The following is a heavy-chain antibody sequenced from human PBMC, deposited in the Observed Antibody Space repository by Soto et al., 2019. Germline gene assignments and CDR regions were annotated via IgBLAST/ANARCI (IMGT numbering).Heavy chain of an antibody. V-gene: IGHV1-3*01. CDR2: INAGNGYT. J-gene: IGHJ4*02. Sequence: QVQLVQSGAEVKKPGASVKVSCKASGYTFTSYVIHWVRQAPGQRLEWMGWINAGNGYTKYSQKFQGRVTITRDTSASTAYIELNSLRSEDTAVYYCATWTWLVPFDYWGQGTLVTVSS. D-gene: IGHD6-19*01. CDR1: GYTFTSYV. CDR3: ATWTWLVPFDY.